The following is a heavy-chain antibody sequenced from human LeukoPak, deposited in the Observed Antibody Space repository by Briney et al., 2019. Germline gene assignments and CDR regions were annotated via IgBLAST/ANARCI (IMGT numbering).Heavy chain of an antibody. CDR2: ISGSGGST. CDR1: GFTVSSNY. J-gene: IGHJ4*02. CDR3: AKLPAYDFWSGYGQTFDY. V-gene: IGHV3-23*01. Sequence: PGGSLRLSCAASGFTVSSNYMSWVRQAPGKGLEWVSAISGSGGSTYYADSVKGRFTISRDNSKNTLYLQMNSLRAEDTAVYYCAKLPAYDFWSGYGQTFDYWGQGTLVTVSS. D-gene: IGHD3-3*01.